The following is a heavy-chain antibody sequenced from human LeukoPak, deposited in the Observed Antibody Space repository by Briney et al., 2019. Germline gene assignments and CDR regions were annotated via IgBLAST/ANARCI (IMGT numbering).Heavy chain of an antibody. CDR2: ISPYNGKV. Sequence: ASVKVSCKTSGYTFTSYGFSWVRQAPGQGFEWMGWISPYNGKVKIAQKFQGRVTMTTDTSASTAYVELRSLRSDDTAVYYCARVGGDIDYGDYYFDYWGQGTLVTVSS. CDR1: GYTFTSYG. D-gene: IGHD4-17*01. J-gene: IGHJ4*02. V-gene: IGHV1-18*01. CDR3: ARVGGDIDYGDYYFDY.